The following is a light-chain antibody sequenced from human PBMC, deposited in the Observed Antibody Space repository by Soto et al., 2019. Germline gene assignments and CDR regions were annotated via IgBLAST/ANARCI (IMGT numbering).Light chain of an antibody. CDR1: QSVSSSY. J-gene: IGKJ1*01. V-gene: IGKV3-20*01. CDR2: GAS. CDR3: QQYGSSPT. Sequence: ESVLTQSPGTLSLSPGERATLSCRARQSVSSSYLAWYQQKPGQAPRLLIYGASSRATGIPDRFSGSGSGTDFTLTISRLEPEEFAVYYCQQYGSSPTFGQGTKVEIK.